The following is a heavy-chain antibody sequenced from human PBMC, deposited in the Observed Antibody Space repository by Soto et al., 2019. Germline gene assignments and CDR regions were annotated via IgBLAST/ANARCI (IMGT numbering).Heavy chain of an antibody. V-gene: IGHV3-64*01. D-gene: IGHD1-7*01. CDR3: VRRVSGNYDY. CDR1: GFTFSSYD. CDR2: ISSNGGTT. J-gene: IGHJ4*02. Sequence: EVQLAESGGGMVQPGGSLRLSCVASGFTFSSYDIHWVRQAPGKGLEYVSSISSNGGTTYYGNSVKGRFTISRDNSKNTLYLQMGSLRAEDMALYYCVRRVSGNYDYWGQGTLVIVSS.